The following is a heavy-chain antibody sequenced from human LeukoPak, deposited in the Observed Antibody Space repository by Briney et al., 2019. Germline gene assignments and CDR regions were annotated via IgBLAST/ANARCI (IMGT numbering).Heavy chain of an antibody. Sequence: ASVKVSCKASGYTFTSYYMHWVRQAPGQGLEWMGIINPSGGSTSYAQKFQGRVTMTEDTSTDTAYMELSSLRSEDTAVYYCATIYYYGMDVWGQGTTVTVSS. V-gene: IGHV1-46*01. D-gene: IGHD1-14*01. CDR1: GYTFTSYY. CDR2: INPSGGST. J-gene: IGHJ6*02. CDR3: ATIYYYGMDV.